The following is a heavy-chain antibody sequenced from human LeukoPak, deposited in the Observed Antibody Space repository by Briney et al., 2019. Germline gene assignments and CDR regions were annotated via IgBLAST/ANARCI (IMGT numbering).Heavy chain of an antibody. CDR1: GSTLSSYA. D-gene: IGHD1-26*01. J-gene: IGHJ4*02. CDR2: ISDSGSST. Sequence: GGSLRLSCTASGSTLSSYAMAWVRQAPGKGLDWVSTISDSGSSTFYADSVKGRFTISRDNSRNIVFLQINSLRAEDTAMYYCTGLYGGSYAYWGQGTLVTVSS. CDR3: TGLYGGSYAY. V-gene: IGHV3-23*01.